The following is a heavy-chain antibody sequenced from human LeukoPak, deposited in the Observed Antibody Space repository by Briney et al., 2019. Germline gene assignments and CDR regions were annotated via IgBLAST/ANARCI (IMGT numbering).Heavy chain of an antibody. CDR2: IYNTGTT. Sequence: PSETLSLTCTVPGGSSSGYYWSWIRQPPGKGLEWIGIIYNTGTTNYNPSLKTRVTISVDTSKSQFSLNPRSVTAADTAVYYCARHGGSGSFDYWGLGTLVTVSS. D-gene: IGHD3-3*01. V-gene: IGHV4-59*08. CDR3: ARHGGSGSFDY. CDR1: GGSSSGYY. J-gene: IGHJ4*02.